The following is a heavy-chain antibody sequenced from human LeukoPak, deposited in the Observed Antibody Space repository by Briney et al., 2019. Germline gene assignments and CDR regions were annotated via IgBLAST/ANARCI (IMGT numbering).Heavy chain of an antibody. CDR1: GYTFTGYY. CDR3: AMMVRGVADY. Sequence: ASVKVSCKASGYTFTGYYMHWVRQAPGQGLEWMGGIIPIFGTANYAQKFQGRVTITADKSTSTAYMELSSLRSEDTAVYYCAMMVRGVADYWGQGTLVTVSS. CDR2: IIPIFGTA. D-gene: IGHD3-10*01. J-gene: IGHJ4*02. V-gene: IGHV1-69*06.